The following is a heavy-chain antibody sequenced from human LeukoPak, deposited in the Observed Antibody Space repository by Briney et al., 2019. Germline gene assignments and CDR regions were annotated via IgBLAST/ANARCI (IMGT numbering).Heavy chain of an antibody. Sequence: GGSLRLSCAASGFTFDDYAMHWVRQAPGKGLEWVSGISWNSGSIGCADSVKGRFTISRDNAKNSLYLQMNSLRAEDMALYYCAKGIFGVVRYPFDYWGQGTLVTVSS. CDR2: ISWNSGSI. CDR3: AKGIFGVVRYPFDY. D-gene: IGHD3-3*01. V-gene: IGHV3-9*03. CDR1: GFTFDDYA. J-gene: IGHJ4*02.